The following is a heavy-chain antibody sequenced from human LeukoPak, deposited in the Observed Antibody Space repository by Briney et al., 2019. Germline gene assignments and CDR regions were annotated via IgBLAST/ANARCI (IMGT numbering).Heavy chain of an antibody. J-gene: IGHJ4*02. CDR2: ITTSSDR. CDR1: GFTFSSYA. D-gene: IGHD4-17*01. Sequence: GGSLRLSCAASGFTFSSYAMNWVRQAPGKGLEWVPSITTSSDRYYPDSLKGRFTVSRDNAENSLYLQIDSLRAEDTAVYYCTRAPGDLWSWYDYWGQGTLVTVSS. CDR3: TRAPGDLWSWYDY. V-gene: IGHV3-69-1*01.